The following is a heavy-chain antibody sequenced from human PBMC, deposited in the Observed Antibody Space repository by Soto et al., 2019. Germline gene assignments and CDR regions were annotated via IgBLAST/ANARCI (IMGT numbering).Heavy chain of an antibody. J-gene: IGHJ4*02. V-gene: IGHV1-8*01. CDR2: MNPNRGNT. CDR1: GYTFSSYD. D-gene: IGHD5-12*01. Sequence: GASVKVSCKASGYTFSSYDINWVRQATGQALEWMGWMNPNRGNTGYAEKFQGRVTMTRNTSIRTAYMELSSLRSEDTAVYYCARGTHDSGYDFDYWGQGTLVTVSS. CDR3: ARGTHDSGYDFDY.